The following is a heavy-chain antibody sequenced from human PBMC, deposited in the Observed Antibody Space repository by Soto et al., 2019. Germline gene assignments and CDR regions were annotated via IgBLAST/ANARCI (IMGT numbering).Heavy chain of an antibody. V-gene: IGHV1-8*01. CDR1: GYTFRNYD. J-gene: IGHJ6*02. Sequence: QVQLVQSGAEVKKPGASVKVSCKASGYTFRNYDINWVRQATGQGLERMGWINPNSGNTGYAQKFQGRGTMTGDTSLSTAYVELSSLRSEDTAVYYCARDGSGTWGLDVWGQGTTVTVSS. CDR2: INPNSGNT. D-gene: IGHD3-10*01. CDR3: ARDGSGTWGLDV.